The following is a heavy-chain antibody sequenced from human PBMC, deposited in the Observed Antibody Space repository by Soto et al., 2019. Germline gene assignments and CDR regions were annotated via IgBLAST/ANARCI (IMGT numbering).Heavy chain of an antibody. J-gene: IGHJ4*02. CDR1: GGTFSSYT. V-gene: IGHV1-69*02. CDR3: ASYLKGPGDYEMGY. CDR2: IIPILGIA. Sequence: QVQLVQSGAEVKKPGSSVKVSCKASGGTFSSYTISWVRQAPGQGLEWMGRIIPILGIANYAQKFQGRVTITADKSTSTAYMELSSLRSEETAVDYCASYLKGPGDYEMGYWGQGTLVTVSS. D-gene: IGHD4-17*01.